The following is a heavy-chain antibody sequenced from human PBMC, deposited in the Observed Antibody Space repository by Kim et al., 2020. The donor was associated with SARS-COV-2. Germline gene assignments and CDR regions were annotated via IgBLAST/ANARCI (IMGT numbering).Heavy chain of an antibody. CDR3: ARDYGDYVPDNWFDP. Sequence: GGSLRLSCAASGFTFSSYGMHWVRQAPGKGLEWVAVIWYDGSNKYYADSVKGRFTISRDNSKNTLYLQMNSLRAEDTAVYYCARDYGDYVPDNWFDPWGQGTLVTVSS. CDR1: GFTFSSYG. J-gene: IGHJ5*02. D-gene: IGHD4-17*01. CDR2: IWYDGSNK. V-gene: IGHV3-33*01.